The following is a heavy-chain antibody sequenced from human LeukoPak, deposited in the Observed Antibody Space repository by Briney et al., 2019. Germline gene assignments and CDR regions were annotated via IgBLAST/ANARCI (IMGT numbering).Heavy chain of an antibody. CDR3: ARRGVYYDSSGSLGLGFDC. CDR2: IYSGGST. V-gene: IGHV3-66*01. Sequence: PGGSLRLSCAASGFTVSSNYMSWVHQPPGKGLEWVSVIYSGGSTYYADSVKGRFTISRDNSKNTLYLQMNSLRAEDTAVYYCARRGVYYDSSGSLGLGFDCWGQGTLVTVSS. D-gene: IGHD3-22*01. J-gene: IGHJ4*02. CDR1: GFTVSSNY.